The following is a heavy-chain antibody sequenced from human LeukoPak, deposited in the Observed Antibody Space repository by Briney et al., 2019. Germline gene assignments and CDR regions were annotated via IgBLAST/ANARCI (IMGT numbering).Heavy chain of an antibody. Sequence: GGSLRLSCAASGFTFSDYYMSWIRQAPGKGLEWVSYISSSGSTIYYADSVKGRFTISRDNAKNSLYLQMNSLRAEDTAVYYCARGGNYDSSGYYNNYFDYWGQGTLVTVSS. CDR3: ARGGNYDSSGYYNNYFDY. V-gene: IGHV3-11*01. D-gene: IGHD3-22*01. CDR2: ISSSGSTI. CDR1: GFTFSDYY. J-gene: IGHJ4*02.